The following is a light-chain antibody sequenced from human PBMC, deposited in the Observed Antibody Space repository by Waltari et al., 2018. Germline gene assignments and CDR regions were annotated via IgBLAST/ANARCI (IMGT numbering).Light chain of an antibody. Sequence: QSALTQPASVSGSPGQSTTIPCTGPSTDVGASNFASWYQQHPGKVPKLILYDVGNRPSGISHRFSASKSGNTASLTISGLQEEDEGEYYCSSYTTSTTLLFGTGTRLTVL. J-gene: IGLJ1*01. V-gene: IGLV2-14*01. CDR1: STDVGASNF. CDR2: DVG. CDR3: SSYTTSTTLL.